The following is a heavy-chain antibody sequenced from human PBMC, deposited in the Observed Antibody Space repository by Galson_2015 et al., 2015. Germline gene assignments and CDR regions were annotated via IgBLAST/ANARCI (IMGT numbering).Heavy chain of an antibody. CDR1: GFTFSSYW. V-gene: IGHV3-7*01. CDR2: IKQDGSEK. CDR3: ARERRKYYYDSSGYYYYWYFDL. Sequence: SLRLSCAASGFTFSSYWMSWVRQAPGKGLEWVANIKQDGSEKYYVDSVKGRFTISRDNAKNSLYLQMNSLRAEDTAVYYCARERRKYYYDSSGYYYYWYFDLWGRGTLVTVSS. J-gene: IGHJ2*01. D-gene: IGHD3-22*01.